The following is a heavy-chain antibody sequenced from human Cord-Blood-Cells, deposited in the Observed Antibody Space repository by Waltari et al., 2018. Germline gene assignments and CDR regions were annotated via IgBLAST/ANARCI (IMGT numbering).Heavy chain of an antibody. CDR3: ARTYMSSGYLNYAFDI. CDR2: INPNSGGT. Sequence: QVQLVQSGAEVKKPGASVKVSCKASGYTFTGYYMHWVRQAPGQGLEWMGWINPNSGGTTSAQQLRGWVTMTRDTSISTAYMELSRLRSDDTAVYYCARTYMSSGYLNYAFDIWGQGTMVTVSS. D-gene: IGHD3-22*01. CDR1: GYTFTGYY. J-gene: IGHJ3*02. V-gene: IGHV1-2*04.